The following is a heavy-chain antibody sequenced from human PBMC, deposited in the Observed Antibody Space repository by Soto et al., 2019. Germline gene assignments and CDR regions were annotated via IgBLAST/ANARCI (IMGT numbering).Heavy chain of an antibody. J-gene: IGHJ5*02. D-gene: IGHD1-26*01. CDR1: GFTFSSYG. CDR2: IYSDGSNT. Sequence: GGSLRLSCAASGFTFSSYGMHWVRQAPGKGLVWVAHIYSDGSNTYYADSVKGRFTISRDNAKNTLYLQMNSLRDEDTAVYYCAREGGSLNWFDPWGQGTLVTVSS. CDR3: AREGGSLNWFDP. V-gene: IGHV3-33*01.